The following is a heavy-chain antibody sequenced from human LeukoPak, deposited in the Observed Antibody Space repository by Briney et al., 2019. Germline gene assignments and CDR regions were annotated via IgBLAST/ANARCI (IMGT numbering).Heavy chain of an antibody. D-gene: IGHD3-22*01. J-gene: IGHJ4*02. CDR3: ARGSSGSWGYFDY. Sequence: SETLSLTCAVYGGSFSGYYWSWIRKPPGKGLEWIGYIYHSGSTYYNPSLKSRVTISVDRSKNQFSLKLSSVTAADTAVYYCARGSSGSWGYFDYWGQGTLVTVSS. CDR1: GGSFSGYY. CDR2: IYHSGST. V-gene: IGHV4-34*01.